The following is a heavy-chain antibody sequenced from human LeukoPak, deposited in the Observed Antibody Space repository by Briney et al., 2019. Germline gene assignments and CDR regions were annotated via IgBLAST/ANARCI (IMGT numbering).Heavy chain of an antibody. Sequence: SVTLSLTCAVSGGAIISDNFYWGWVRQPPGKGLEWVGSINYSGTTYYNPSLRSRLSISVDTSRTQFFLRLNSVTAADTAVYYCGRLFDSWGQGILVTVSS. CDR1: GGAIISDNFY. J-gene: IGHJ4*02. CDR3: GRLFDS. V-gene: IGHV4-39*01. CDR2: INYSGTT.